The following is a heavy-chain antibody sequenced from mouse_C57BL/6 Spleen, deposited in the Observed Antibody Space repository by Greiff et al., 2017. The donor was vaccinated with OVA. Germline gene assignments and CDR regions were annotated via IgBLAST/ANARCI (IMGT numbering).Heavy chain of an antibody. Sequence: QVQLKESGPELVKPGASVKISCKASGYAFSSSWMNWVKQRPGKGLEWIGRIYPGDGDTNYNGKFKGKATLTADKSSSTAYMQLSSLTSEDSAVYFCASRLPDYWGQGTTLTVSS. J-gene: IGHJ2*01. CDR1: GYAFSSSW. V-gene: IGHV1-82*01. CDR2: IYPGDGDT. CDR3: ASRLPDY.